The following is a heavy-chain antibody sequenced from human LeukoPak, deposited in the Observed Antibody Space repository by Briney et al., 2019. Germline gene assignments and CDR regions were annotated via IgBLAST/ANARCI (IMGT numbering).Heavy chain of an antibody. CDR3: ARVGGTYAFDM. CDR1: GGSFIGYY. V-gene: IGHV4-34*01. J-gene: IGHJ3*02. D-gene: IGHD2-15*01. Sequence: SETLSLTCAVYGGSFIGYYWSWIRQPPGKGLEWIGEINHSGSTNYNPSLKSRVTISVDTSKNQFSLKLSSVTAADTAVYYCARVGGTYAFDMGGQGTMVTVS. CDR2: INHSGST.